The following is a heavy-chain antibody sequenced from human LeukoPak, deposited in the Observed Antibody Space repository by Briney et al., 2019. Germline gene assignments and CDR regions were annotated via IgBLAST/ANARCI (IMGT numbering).Heavy chain of an antibody. CDR3: ARDGAMVRGVLDY. J-gene: IGHJ4*02. D-gene: IGHD3-10*01. CDR2: ISSSSSYI. CDR1: GFTFSSYS. Sequence: GGSLRLSCAASGFTFSSYSMTWVRQAPGKGLEWVSSISSSSSYIYYADSVKGRFTISRDNAKNSLYLRMNSLRAEDTAVYYCARDGAMVRGVLDYWGQGTLVTVSS. V-gene: IGHV3-21*01.